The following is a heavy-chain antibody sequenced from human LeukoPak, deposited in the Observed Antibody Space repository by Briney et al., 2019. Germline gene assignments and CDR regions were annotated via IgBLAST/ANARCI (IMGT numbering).Heavy chain of an antibody. Sequence: GGSLRLSCAASGFTFSDYYMSWIRQAPGKGLEWVSYICDSGRTIYYADSVKGRFAISRDNAKNSVYLQMNNLGAEDTAVYYCARDRLGDYDHSGYYDKWGQGTLVTVSS. CDR3: ARDRLGDYDHSGYYDK. J-gene: IGHJ4*02. CDR1: GFTFSDYY. D-gene: IGHD3-22*01. V-gene: IGHV3-11*01. CDR2: ICDSGRTI.